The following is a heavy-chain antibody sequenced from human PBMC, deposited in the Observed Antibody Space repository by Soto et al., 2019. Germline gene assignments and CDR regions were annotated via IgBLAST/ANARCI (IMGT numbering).Heavy chain of an antibody. CDR3: ARGINNYDSREDALDI. V-gene: IGHV1-8*01. J-gene: IGHJ3*02. CDR1: GYTFTSYD. Sequence: QVQLVQSGAEVKKPGASVKVSCKASGYTFTSYDINWVRQATGQGLEWMGWMNPNSGNTGYAQKFQGRVTMTRKTSIRTAYMELSSLTSEETVVYYCARGINNYDSREDALDIWCQGTRVTVSS. CDR2: MNPNSGNT. D-gene: IGHD3-10*01.